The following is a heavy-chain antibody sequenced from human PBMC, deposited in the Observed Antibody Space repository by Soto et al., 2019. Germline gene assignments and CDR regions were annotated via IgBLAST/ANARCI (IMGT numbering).Heavy chain of an antibody. Sequence: QIQLQESGPGLVKSSETLSLTCTISGGSINDYYWSWIRQSPGKGLEWIGFFYSLGTTNYNPSLKRRVTISLDTSKREYSLTLSFVTAADTAVYYCATGRYSFGSEYWGQGALVIVSS. CDR1: GGSINDYY. CDR3: ATGRYSFGSEY. D-gene: IGHD3-10*01. V-gene: IGHV4-59*01. J-gene: IGHJ4*02. CDR2: FYSLGTT.